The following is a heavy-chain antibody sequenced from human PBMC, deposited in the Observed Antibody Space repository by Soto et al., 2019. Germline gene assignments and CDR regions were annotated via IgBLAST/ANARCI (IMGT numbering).Heavy chain of an antibody. V-gene: IGHV1-8*01. CDR2: MNPNSGNT. CDR1: GYTFTSYD. J-gene: IGHJ6*02. CDR3: ARWPDGYSYYGMDV. Sequence: QVQLVQSGAEVKKPGASVKVSCKASGYTFTSYDINWVRQATGQGLEWMGWMNPNSGNTGYAQKFKGRVTMTSNTSISTAYMELSSLRSEDTAVYYCARWPDGYSYYGMDVWGQGPTVTVSS.